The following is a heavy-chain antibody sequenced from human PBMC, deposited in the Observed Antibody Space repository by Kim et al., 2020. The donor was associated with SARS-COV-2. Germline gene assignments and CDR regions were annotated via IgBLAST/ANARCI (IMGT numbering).Heavy chain of an antibody. J-gene: IGHJ4*02. CDR1: GGSISSSNW. V-gene: IGHV4-4*02. Sequence: SETLSLTCAVSGGSISSSNWWSWVRQPPGKGLEWIGEIYHSGSTNYNPSLKSRVTISVDKSKNQFSLKLSSVTAADTAVYYCARGGVGSRGSSGYWGQGTLVTVSS. CDR3: ARGGVGSRGSSGY. D-gene: IGHD2-8*01. CDR2: IYHSGST.